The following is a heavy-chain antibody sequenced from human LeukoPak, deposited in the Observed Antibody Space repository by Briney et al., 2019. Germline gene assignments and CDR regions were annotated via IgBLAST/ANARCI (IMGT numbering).Heavy chain of an antibody. V-gene: IGHV4-30-4*08. CDR1: GGSISSGDYY. CDR2: IYYSGST. CDR3: ASSLIVAVPAAIPFDY. J-gene: IGHJ4*02. Sequence: SETLSLTCTVSGGSISSGDYYWSWIRQPPGKGLEWIGYIYYSGSTYYNPSLKSRVTISVDTSKNQFSLKLSSVTAADTAVYYCASSLIVAVPAAIPFDYWGQGTLVTVSS. D-gene: IGHD2-2*01.